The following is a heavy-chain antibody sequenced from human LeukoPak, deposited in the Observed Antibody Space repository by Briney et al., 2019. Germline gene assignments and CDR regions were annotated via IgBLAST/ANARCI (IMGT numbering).Heavy chain of an antibody. V-gene: IGHV3-21*04. J-gene: IGHJ4*02. CDR3: AKGWVADRNYFDS. D-gene: IGHD3-22*01. CDR2: ISSSSSYI. CDR1: GFTFSSYS. Sequence: GGSLRLSCAASGFTFSSYSMNWVRQAPGKGLEWVSSISSSSSYIYYADSVKGRFTISRDNSKNTLYLQMNSLRAEDTAVYYCAKGWVADRNYFDSWGQGTLVTVSS.